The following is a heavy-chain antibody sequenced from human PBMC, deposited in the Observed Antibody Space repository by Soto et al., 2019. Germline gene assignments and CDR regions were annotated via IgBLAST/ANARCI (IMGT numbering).Heavy chain of an antibody. CDR2: IIPMFGTA. V-gene: IGHV1-69*01. D-gene: IGHD3-22*01. CDR1: GDTFSSYA. CDR3: ARVGPAHYYDSSGYYSPLDY. J-gene: IGHJ4*02. Sequence: QVQLVQSGAEMKKPGSSVKVSCKASGDTFSSYAINWVRQAPGQGLAWMGGIIPMFGTANYAQKFKGRGTITAGESTSTVYMELSSLRSEDTAVYYCARVGPAHYYDSSGYYSPLDYWGQGTLVTVSS.